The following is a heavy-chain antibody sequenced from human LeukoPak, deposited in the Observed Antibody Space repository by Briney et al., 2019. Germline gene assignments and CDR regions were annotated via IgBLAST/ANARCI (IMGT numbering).Heavy chain of an antibody. CDR3: ARESGFGVVTDDAFDI. CDR1: GGSISSGGYY. V-gene: IGHV4-31*03. D-gene: IGHD3-3*01. CDR2: IYCSGST. Sequence: PSETLSLTCTVSGGSISSGGYYWSWIRQHPGKGLEWIGYIYCSGSTYYNPSLKSRVTISVDTSKNQFSLKLSSVTAADTAVYYCARESGFGVVTDDAFDIWGQGTMVTVSS. J-gene: IGHJ3*02.